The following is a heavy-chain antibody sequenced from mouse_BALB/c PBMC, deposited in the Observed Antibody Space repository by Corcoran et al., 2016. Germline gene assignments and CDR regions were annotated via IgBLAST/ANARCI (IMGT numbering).Heavy chain of an antibody. V-gene: IGHV1-18*01. J-gene: IGHJ3*01. Sequence: EVLLQQSGPELVKPGASLTIPCNASGYTFTDYNMDWVKQSHGKSLEWIGDINPNNGGTIYNQKFKGKATLTVDKSSSTAYMELRSLTSEGTAVYYCARSRDGSRFAYWGQGTLVTVSA. CDR1: GYTFTDYN. D-gene: IGHD3-3*01. CDR3: ARSRDGSRFAY. CDR2: INPNNGGT.